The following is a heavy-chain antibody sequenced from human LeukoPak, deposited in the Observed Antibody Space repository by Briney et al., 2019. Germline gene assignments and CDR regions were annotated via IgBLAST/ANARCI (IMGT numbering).Heavy chain of an antibody. CDR1: GFPFSSYS. D-gene: IGHD3-22*01. V-gene: IGHV3-30-3*01. CDR3: ARDLGRSGIGVVIYWYFDL. Sequence: GRSLRLSCAASGFPFSSYSIHWVRQAPGKGLEWVAVISYAGSIKYYADSVKGRFTTSRDNSKNTLLLQLNSLKAEDTAVYYCARDLGRSGIGVVIYWYFDLWGRGTLVTVSS. CDR2: ISYAGSIK. J-gene: IGHJ2*01.